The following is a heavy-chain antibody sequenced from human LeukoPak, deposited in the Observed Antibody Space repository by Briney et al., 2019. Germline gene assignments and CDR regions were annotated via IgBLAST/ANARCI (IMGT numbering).Heavy chain of an antibody. D-gene: IGHD6-19*01. J-gene: IGHJ6*04. Sequence: SETLSLTCAVYGGSFSGYYWSWLRQPPGKGLEWIGEINHSGSTNYNPSLKSRVTISVDTSKNQFSLKLSSVTAADTAVYYCARGGGSGWYHYYYGMDVWGKGTTVTVSS. V-gene: IGHV4-34*01. CDR2: INHSGST. CDR3: ARGGGSGWYHYYYGMDV. CDR1: GGSFSGYY.